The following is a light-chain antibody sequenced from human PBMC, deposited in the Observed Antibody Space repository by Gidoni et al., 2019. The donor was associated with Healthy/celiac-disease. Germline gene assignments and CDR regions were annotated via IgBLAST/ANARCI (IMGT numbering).Light chain of an antibody. CDR1: QSVLYSSNNKNY. V-gene: IGKV4-1*01. Sequence: DIVMTQSPDSLAVSLGERATINCKSSQSVLYSSNNKNYLDWYQQKPGQPPKLLIYWASTRESGVPDRFSVSGSGTDFTLTISSLQAEDVEVYYCQQYYSTPWTFGQGTKVEIK. J-gene: IGKJ1*01. CDR2: WAS. CDR3: QQYYSTPWT.